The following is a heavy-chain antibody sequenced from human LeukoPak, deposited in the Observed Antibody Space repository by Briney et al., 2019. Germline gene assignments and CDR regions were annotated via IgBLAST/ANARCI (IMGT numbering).Heavy chain of an antibody. D-gene: IGHD1-26*01. J-gene: IGHJ4*02. V-gene: IGHV3-23*01. CDR2: ISGSASGGRT. CDR1: GFTFSSYA. Sequence: SGGSLRLSCAASGFTFSSYAMGWVRQAPGKGLEGVSAISGSASGGRTYYADSVKGRFTISRANSRTTLYLQMNSLRVADTAVYYCAKGPVSAIVGATTLDYWGQGTLVTVSS. CDR3: AKGPVSAIVGATTLDY.